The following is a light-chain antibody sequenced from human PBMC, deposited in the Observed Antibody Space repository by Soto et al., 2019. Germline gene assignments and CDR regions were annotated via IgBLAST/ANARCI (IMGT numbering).Light chain of an antibody. CDR3: RSYTSSSTLV. CDR2: EVS. CDR1: SSDVGGYNY. J-gene: IGLJ1*01. V-gene: IGLV2-14*01. Sequence: QSVLTQPASVSGSPGQSITISCTGTSSDVGGYNYVSWYQQHPGKAPKLMIYEVSNRPSGVSNRFSGSKSGNTASLTISGLQAEDEDDYYCRSYTSSSTLVFGTGTKVTVL.